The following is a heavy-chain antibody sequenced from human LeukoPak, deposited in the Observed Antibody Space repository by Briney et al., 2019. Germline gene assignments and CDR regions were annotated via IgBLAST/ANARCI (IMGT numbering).Heavy chain of an antibody. Sequence: SETLSLTCAVSDASIFTNNWWSWVRQPPGKGLEWIGQIFHSGSTSYSPSLKSRVTISVDTSKNQFSLKLSSVTAADTAVYYCACGNYYGRLDYWGQGTLVTVSS. V-gene: IGHV4-4*02. CDR2: IFHSGST. J-gene: IGHJ4*02. D-gene: IGHD3-10*01. CDR3: ACGNYYGRLDY. CDR1: DASIFTNNW.